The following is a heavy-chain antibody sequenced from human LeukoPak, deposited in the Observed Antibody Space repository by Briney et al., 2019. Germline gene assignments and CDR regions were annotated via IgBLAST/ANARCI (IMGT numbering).Heavy chain of an antibody. D-gene: IGHD4-17*01. CDR3: VKDDRDYGDYVH. J-gene: IGHJ4*02. Sequence: SGGSLRLSCSASGFIFSSYAMHWVRQAPGRGLEYVSAISSNGGSTYYADSVKGRFTISRDNSKNTLYLQMSSLRAEDTAVYYCVKDDRDYGDYVHWGQGTLVTVSS. CDR2: ISSNGGST. CDR1: GFIFSSYA. V-gene: IGHV3-64D*06.